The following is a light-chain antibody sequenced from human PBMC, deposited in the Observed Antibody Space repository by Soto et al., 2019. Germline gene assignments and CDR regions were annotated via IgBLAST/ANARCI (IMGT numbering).Light chain of an antibody. V-gene: IGLV2-23*03. CDR1: SSDVGSYNL. J-gene: IGLJ1*01. CDR3: CSYAGSSTFYV. CDR2: EGS. Sequence: NQPASGSGFAGRSSTISCTGTSSDVGSYNLVSWYQQHPGKAPKLMIYEGSKRPSGVSNRFSGSKSGNTASLTISGLQAEDEADYYCCSYAGSSTFYVFGTGTKVTV.